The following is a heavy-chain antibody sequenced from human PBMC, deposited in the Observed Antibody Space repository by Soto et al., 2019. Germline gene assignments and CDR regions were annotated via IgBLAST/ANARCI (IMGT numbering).Heavy chain of an antibody. CDR1: GYTFTNYG. J-gene: IGHJ6*03. CDR3: ARERQLLGYFYCYMDV. V-gene: IGHV1-18*03. D-gene: IGHD6-6*01. Sequence: QVQLLQSGAEVKKPGASVKVSCKASGYTFTNYGITWVRQAPGQGLEWMGWISAYNGNTHYTQRLQGRVTMTTDTSTSTAYMELGGLGSDDMAVYYCARERQLLGYFYCYMDVWGKGTTVTVSS. CDR2: ISAYNGNT.